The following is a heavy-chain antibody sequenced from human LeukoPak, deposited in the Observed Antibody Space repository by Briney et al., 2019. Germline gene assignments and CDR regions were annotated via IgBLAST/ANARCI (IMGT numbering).Heavy chain of an antibody. CDR1: GGTFSSYA. D-gene: IGHD1-26*01. CDR2: IIPIFGTA. Sequence: GASVKVSCKASGGTFSSYAISWVRQAPGQGLEWMGGIIPIFGTANYAQKFQGRVTITADESTSTAYMELSSLRSEDTAVYYCARADAGGGSTDFDYWGQGTLVTVSS. J-gene: IGHJ4*02. CDR3: ARADAGGGSTDFDY. V-gene: IGHV1-69*13.